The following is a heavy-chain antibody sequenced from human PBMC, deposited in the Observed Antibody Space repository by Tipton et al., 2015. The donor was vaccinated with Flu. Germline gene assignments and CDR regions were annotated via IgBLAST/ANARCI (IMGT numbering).Heavy chain of an antibody. V-gene: IGHV4-61*02. CDR1: GGSISSGSYY. CDR2: IYTSGST. D-gene: IGHD2/OR15-2a*01. Sequence: TLSLTCTVSGGSISSGSYYWSWIRQPAGKGLEWIGRIYTSGSTNYNPSRKSRVTISVDTSKNQFSLKLSSVTAADTAVYYCARGQIFGWFDPWGQGTLVTVSS. J-gene: IGHJ5*02. CDR3: ARGQIFGWFDP.